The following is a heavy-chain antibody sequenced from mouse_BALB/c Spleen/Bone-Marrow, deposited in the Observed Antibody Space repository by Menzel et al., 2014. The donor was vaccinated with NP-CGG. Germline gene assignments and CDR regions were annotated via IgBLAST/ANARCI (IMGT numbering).Heavy chain of an antibody. CDR3: ARGGYYKYDEDAMDY. CDR2: IWAGGIT. D-gene: IGHD2-14*01. J-gene: IGHJ4*01. V-gene: IGHV2-9*02. CDR1: GFSLTSYG. Sequence: VKLVESGPGLVAPSQSLSITCTVSGFSLTSYGVHWVRQPPGKGLEWLGVIWAGGITNYNSTLMSRLSINKDDSKSKVFLKMNSLQTDDTAMYYCARGGYYKYDEDAMDYWGQGTSVTVPS.